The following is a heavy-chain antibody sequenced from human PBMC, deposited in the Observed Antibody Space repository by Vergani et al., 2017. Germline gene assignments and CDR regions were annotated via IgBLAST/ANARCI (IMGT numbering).Heavy chain of an antibody. J-gene: IGHJ3*02. CDR2: ISNSGNTI. Sequence: VQLVESGGGLVKPGGSLRLSCAASGFSFSDHYMTWIRQAPGKGLEWVSYISNSGNTIEYADSVKGRFSISRDNAKSSMFLQMDSLRAEDTAVYYCAGDRRDYNKYPGTFDIWGQGSMVTVSS. CDR1: GFSFSDHY. V-gene: IGHV3-11*01. CDR3: AGDRRDYNKYPGTFDI. D-gene: IGHD4-11*01.